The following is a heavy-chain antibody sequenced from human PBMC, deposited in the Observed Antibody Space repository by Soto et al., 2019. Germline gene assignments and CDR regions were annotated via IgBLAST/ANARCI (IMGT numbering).Heavy chain of an antibody. CDR1: GYTFSGFY. V-gene: IGHV1-2*02. CDR2: INPNSGGT. CDR3: ASAAVTGTAGLDF. D-gene: IGHD6-19*01. J-gene: IGHJ4*02. Sequence: ASVKVSCNASGYTFSGFYMHWVRQAPGQGLERMGWINPNSGGTKSAEKFQGRVTMTRDTSISTAYMELSRLTSDDTAVYYCASAAVTGTAGLDFWGQGTQVTVSS.